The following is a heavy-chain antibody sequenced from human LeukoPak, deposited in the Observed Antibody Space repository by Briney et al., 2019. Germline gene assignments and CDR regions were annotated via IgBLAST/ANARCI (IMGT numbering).Heavy chain of an antibody. V-gene: IGHV4-59*02. CDR3: ARVSSGTYYYDNSGQDAFDI. D-gene: IGHD3-22*01. Sequence: SETLSLTCAVSGDSVSSSSWSWLRQPPGKGLEWIGNIFYSGSTNYNPSLKSRLTISVDRSKNQFSLKLSSVTAADTAVYYCARVSSGTYYYDNSGQDAFDIWGQGTMVTVSS. CDR2: IFYSGST. CDR1: GDSVSSSS. J-gene: IGHJ3*02.